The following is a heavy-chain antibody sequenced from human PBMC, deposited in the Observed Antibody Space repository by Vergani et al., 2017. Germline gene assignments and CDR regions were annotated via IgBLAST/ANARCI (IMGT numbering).Heavy chain of an antibody. CDR1: GGSITSDNYY. J-gene: IGHJ6*03. V-gene: IGHV4-61*02. Sequence: QVQLQESGPGLVTPSQTLSLTCTVSGGSITSDNYYWSWIRQPAGKGLEWIGRIYTSGITNYNPSLKSRVTISVDTSKNHFSLKLSSVTAADTALYYCAGVNYYGSGYYYHYMDVWGKGTTVTVSS. D-gene: IGHD3-10*01. CDR3: AGVNYYGSGYYYHYMDV. CDR2: IYTSGIT.